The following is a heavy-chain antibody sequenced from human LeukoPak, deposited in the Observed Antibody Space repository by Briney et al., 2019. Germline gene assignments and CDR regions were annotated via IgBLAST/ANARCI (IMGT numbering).Heavy chain of an antibody. CDR3: ARGLSYGSGSYYYDY. D-gene: IGHD3-10*01. CDR2: INHSGST. V-gene: IGHV4-34*01. Sequence: SETLSLTCAVYGGSFSGYYWSWIRQPPGKGLEWIREINHSGSTNYNPSLKSRVTISVDTSKNQFSLKLSSVTAADTAVYYCARGLSYGSGSYYYDYWGQGTLVTVSS. J-gene: IGHJ4*02. CDR1: GGSFSGYY.